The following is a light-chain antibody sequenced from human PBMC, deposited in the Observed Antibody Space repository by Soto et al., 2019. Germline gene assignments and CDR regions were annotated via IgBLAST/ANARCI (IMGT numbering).Light chain of an antibody. Sequence: QSALTQPASVSGSPGQSITISCTGSSSDVGGCTYVSWFQQHPDKAPKVIISEVSDRPSGVSNRFSGSKSGNTASLTISGLQAEDEAEYYCGSYTSRRTYVFGTGTKLTVL. CDR1: SSDVGGCTY. CDR3: GSYTSRRTYV. J-gene: IGLJ1*01. V-gene: IGLV2-14*01. CDR2: EVS.